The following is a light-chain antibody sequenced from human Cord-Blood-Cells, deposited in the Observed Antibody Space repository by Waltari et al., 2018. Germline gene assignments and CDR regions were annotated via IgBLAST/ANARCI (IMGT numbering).Light chain of an antibody. CDR3: AAWDDSLSGWV. CDR1: SSNIGSNY. J-gene: IGLJ3*02. CDR2: RNN. V-gene: IGLV1-47*01. Sequence: QSVLTQPPSASGPPGQRVTIPCSGSSSNIGSNYVYWYQQLPGTAPNPLIYRNNQRPSGVPDRFSGSKSGTSASLAISGLRSEDEADYYCAAWDDSLSGWVFGGGTKLTVL.